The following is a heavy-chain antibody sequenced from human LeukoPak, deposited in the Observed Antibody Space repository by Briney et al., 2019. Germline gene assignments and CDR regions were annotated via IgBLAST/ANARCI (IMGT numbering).Heavy chain of an antibody. V-gene: IGHV1-46*01. CDR2: INPSGGST. J-gene: IGHJ4*02. Sequence: ASVKVSCKASGYTFTSYYMHWVRQAPGQGLEWMGIINPSGGSTSYAQKFQGRVTMTRDMSTSTVYMELSSLRSEDTAVYYCARQRLYYYGSGRFDYWGQGTLVTVSS. CDR3: ARQRLYYYGSGRFDY. D-gene: IGHD3-10*01. CDR1: GYTFTSYY.